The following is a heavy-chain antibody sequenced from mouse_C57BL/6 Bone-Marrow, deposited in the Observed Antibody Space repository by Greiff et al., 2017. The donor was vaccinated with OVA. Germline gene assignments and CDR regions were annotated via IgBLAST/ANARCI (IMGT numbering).Heavy chain of an antibody. CDR2: INPSSGYT. V-gene: IGHV1-7*01. Sequence: QVQLQQSGAELAKPGASVKLSCKASGYTFTSYWMHWVKQRPGQGLEWIGYINPSSGYTKYNQKFKDKATLTADKSSSTAYMQLSSLTYEDSAVYYCARSPHYYGSSYRLHWYFDVWGTGTTVTVSS. CDR1: GYTFTSYW. CDR3: ARSPHYYGSSYRLHWYFDV. D-gene: IGHD1-1*01. J-gene: IGHJ1*03.